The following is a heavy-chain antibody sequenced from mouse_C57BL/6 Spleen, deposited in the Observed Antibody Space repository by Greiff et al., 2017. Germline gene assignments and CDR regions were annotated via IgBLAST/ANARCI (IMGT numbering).Heavy chain of an antibody. D-gene: IGHD1-1*01. CDR2: IDPETGGT. Sequence: VQLQQSGAELVRPGASVTLSCKASGYTFTDYEMHWVKQTPVHGLEWIGAIDPETGGTAYNQKFKGKAILTADKSSSTAYMELRSLTSEDSAVYYCTRKGITTVVAGPFDYWGQGTTLTVSS. J-gene: IGHJ2*01. CDR3: TRKGITTVVAGPFDY. CDR1: GYTFTDYE. V-gene: IGHV1-15*01.